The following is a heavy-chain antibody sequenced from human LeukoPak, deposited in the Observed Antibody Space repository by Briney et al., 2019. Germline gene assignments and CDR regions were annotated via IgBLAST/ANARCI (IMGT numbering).Heavy chain of an antibody. D-gene: IGHD1-26*01. J-gene: IGHJ3*02. CDR3: ARDKWELFAFDI. Sequence: SETLSLTCTVAGGSISSYYWSWIRQPPGKGLEWIGYIYYSGSTNYNPSLKSRVTISVDTSKNQFSLKLSSVTAADTAVYYCARDKWELFAFDIWGQGTMVTVSS. V-gene: IGHV4-59*01. CDR1: GGSISSYY. CDR2: IYYSGST.